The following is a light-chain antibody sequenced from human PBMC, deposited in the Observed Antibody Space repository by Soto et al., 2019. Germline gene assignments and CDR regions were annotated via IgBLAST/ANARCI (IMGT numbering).Light chain of an antibody. CDR1: SSDVGGYNY. J-gene: IGLJ2*01. CDR3: SSYTSSSPHVV. Sequence: QSVLTQPASVSGSPGQSITISCTGTSSDVGGYNYVSWYQQHPGKAPKLMIYDVSNRPSGVSDRFSGSKSGNTASLPISGLQAEDEADYYCSSYTSSSPHVVFGGGTKVTVL. CDR2: DVS. V-gene: IGLV2-14*01.